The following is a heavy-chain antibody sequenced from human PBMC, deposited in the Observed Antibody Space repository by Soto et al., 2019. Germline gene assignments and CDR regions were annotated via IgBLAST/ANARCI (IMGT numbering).Heavy chain of an antibody. D-gene: IGHD3-10*01. CDR3: ARDPYFLGSGSYYNFSPVYFDY. CDR2: ISAYNGNT. CDR1: VYSFTDYG. Sequence: ASVKVSCKASVYSFTDYGISWVRQAPGQGLEWKGWISAYNGNTNYPQEFRGRVTMTTDTSTTTTYMELRRLRSDDTAVYYCARDPYFLGSGSYYNFSPVYFDYWGQGTLVTVPQ. J-gene: IGHJ4*02. V-gene: IGHV1-18*01.